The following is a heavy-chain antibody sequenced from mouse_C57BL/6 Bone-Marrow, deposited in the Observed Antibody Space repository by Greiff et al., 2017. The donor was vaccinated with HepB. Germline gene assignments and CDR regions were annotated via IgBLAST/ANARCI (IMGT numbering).Heavy chain of an antibody. J-gene: IGHJ1*03. V-gene: IGHV1-26*01. D-gene: IGHD1-1*01. CDR2: INPNNGGT. Sequence: VQLQQSGPELVKPGASVKISCKASGYTFTDYYMNWVKQSHGKSLEWIGDINPNNGGTSYNQKFKGKATLTVDKSSSTAYMELRSLTSEDSAVYYCAYYGSSYPWYFDVWGTGTTVTVSS. CDR1: GYTFTDYY. CDR3: AYYGSSYPWYFDV.